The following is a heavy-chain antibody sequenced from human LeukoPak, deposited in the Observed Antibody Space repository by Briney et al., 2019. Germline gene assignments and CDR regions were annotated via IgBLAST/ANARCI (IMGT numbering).Heavy chain of an antibody. V-gene: IGHV3-73*01. J-gene: IGHJ5*02. CDR3: TRTGLPMVRGVDNWFDP. CDR2: IRSKANSYAT. CDR1: GFTFSGSA. D-gene: IGHD3-10*01. Sequence: GGSLRLSCAASGFTFSGSAMHWVRQASGKGLEWVGRIRSKANSYATAYAASVKGRFTISRDDSKNTAYLQMNSLKTEDTAVYYRTRTGLPMVRGVDNWFDPWGQGTLVTVSS.